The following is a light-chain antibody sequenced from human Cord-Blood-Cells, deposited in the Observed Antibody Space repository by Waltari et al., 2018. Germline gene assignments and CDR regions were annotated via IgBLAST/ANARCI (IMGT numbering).Light chain of an antibody. CDR2: DAS. Sequence: DIQMTQSPTTLSASVGDRVTITCRASKSISSWLAWYQKKPGKAPKLLIYDASSLESGVPSRFSGSGSGTEFALTISSLQPDDFATYYCQQYNSYSWTFGQGTKVEIK. CDR3: QQYNSYSWT. V-gene: IGKV1-5*01. CDR1: KSISSW. J-gene: IGKJ1*01.